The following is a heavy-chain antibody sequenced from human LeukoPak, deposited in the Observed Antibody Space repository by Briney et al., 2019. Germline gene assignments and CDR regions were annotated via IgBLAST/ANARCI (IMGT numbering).Heavy chain of an antibody. Sequence: GGSLRLSCAASGFTFSSYAMHWVRQAPGKGLEWVAVISYDGSNKYYADSVKGRFTISRDNSKNTLYLQMNSLRAEDTAVYYCARDQGLSELGIDAFDIWGQGTMVTVSS. CDR3: ARDQGLSELGIDAFDI. CDR2: ISYDGSNK. D-gene: IGHD1-26*01. J-gene: IGHJ3*02. V-gene: IGHV3-30-3*01. CDR1: GFTFSSYA.